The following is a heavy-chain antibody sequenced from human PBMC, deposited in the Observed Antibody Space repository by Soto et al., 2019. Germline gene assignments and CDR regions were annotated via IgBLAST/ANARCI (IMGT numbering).Heavy chain of an antibody. CDR2: IDHSGST. Sequence: QVQLQESGPGLVKPSGTLSLTCAVSGGSISSTNWWNWVRQPPGKGLEWIGEIDHSGSTNYNPSLKSRVTMSVDKPKNQFSLKLSSVTAAVTAVYYCVRDSGNGWKDYWGQGTLVTVSS. CDR3: VRDSGNGWKDY. D-gene: IGHD6-19*01. V-gene: IGHV4-4*02. J-gene: IGHJ4*02. CDR1: GGSISSTNW.